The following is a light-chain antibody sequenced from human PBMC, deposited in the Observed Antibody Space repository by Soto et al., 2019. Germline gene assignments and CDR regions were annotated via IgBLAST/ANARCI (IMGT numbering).Light chain of an antibody. CDR2: GAS. V-gene: IGKV3-15*01. Sequence: EIVLTQSPATLSVSPGERVTLSCRASQSVDINLAWYQQKPGQAPRLLIYGASTRATDMPGRFSGRGAGAEFTLTIRSLQSEDFAVYYCQQYRSWPRTLGQGTTVDIK. CDR3: QQYRSWPRT. J-gene: IGKJ1*01. CDR1: QSVDIN.